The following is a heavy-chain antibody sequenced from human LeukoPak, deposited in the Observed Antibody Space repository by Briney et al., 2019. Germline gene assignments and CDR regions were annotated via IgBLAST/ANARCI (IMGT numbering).Heavy chain of an antibody. D-gene: IGHD1-26*01. Sequence: PGGSLRLSCAASGFTFSSYGMHWVRQAPGKGLEWVAFIRYDGSNKYYADSVKGRFTISRDNSKNTLYLQVNSLRAEDTAVYYCAKDLESGSYFLFDYWGQGTLVTVSS. CDR1: GFTFSSYG. CDR2: IRYDGSNK. V-gene: IGHV3-30*02. CDR3: AKDLESGSYFLFDY. J-gene: IGHJ4*02.